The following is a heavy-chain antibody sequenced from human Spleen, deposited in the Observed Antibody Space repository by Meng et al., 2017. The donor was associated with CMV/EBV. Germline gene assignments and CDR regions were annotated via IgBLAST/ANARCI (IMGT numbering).Heavy chain of an antibody. CDR2: INHSGST. D-gene: IGHD3-9*01. V-gene: IGHV4-34*01. J-gene: IGHJ3*02. Sequence: SETLSLTCAVYGWSFSGYYWSWIRQPPGKGLEWIGEINHSGSTNYNPSVKSRVTISVDTYKNQFSMKLSSVNAADTAVYYCAREPWHYDILTGYYTRRAFDIWGQGTMVTVSS. CDR3: AREPWHYDILTGYYTRRAFDI. CDR1: GWSFSGYY.